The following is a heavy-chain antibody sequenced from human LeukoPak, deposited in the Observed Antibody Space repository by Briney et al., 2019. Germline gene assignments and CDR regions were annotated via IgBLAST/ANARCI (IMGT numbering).Heavy chain of an antibody. CDR1: GFTFSSYN. J-gene: IGHJ1*01. V-gene: IGHV3-48*01. D-gene: IGHD1-26*01. CDR3: ARDPTSGRHDEYFPH. Sequence: PGGSLRLSCASSGFTFSSYNMNWVRQAPGKGLEWVSFISSSSDLIHYADSVKGRFTISRDNAKNSLYLQMNSLTAEDTAVYYCARDPTSGRHDEYFPHWGHGTLVTVSS. CDR2: ISSSSDLI.